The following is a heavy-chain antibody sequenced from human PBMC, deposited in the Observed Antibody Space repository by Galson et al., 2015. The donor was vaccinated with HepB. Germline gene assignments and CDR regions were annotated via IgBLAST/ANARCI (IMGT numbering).Heavy chain of an antibody. CDR2: INPSGGST. D-gene: IGHD3-3*01. Sequence: SVKVSCKASGSTFTSYYMHWVRQAPGQGLEWMGIINPSGGSTSYAQKFQGRVTMTRDTSTSTVYMEPSSLRSEDTAVYYCARVPYYDFWSGYLPDYWGQGTLVTVSS. CDR3: ARVPYYDFWSGYLPDY. CDR1: GSTFTSYY. J-gene: IGHJ4*02. V-gene: IGHV1-46*01.